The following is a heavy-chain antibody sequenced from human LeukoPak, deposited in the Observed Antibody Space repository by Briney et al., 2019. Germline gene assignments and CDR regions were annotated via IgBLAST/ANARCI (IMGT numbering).Heavy chain of an antibody. J-gene: IGHJ3*02. CDR3: AAGSHRYYYDSSGYQLLDI. V-gene: IGHV1-46*01. Sequence: ASVKVSCKASGYTFTSYYMHWVRQAPGQGLEWMGIINPSGGSTSYAQKFQGRVTMTRDTSTSTVYMELSSLRSEDTAVYYCAAGSHRYYYDSSGYQLLDIWGQGTMVTVSS. CDR2: INPSGGST. D-gene: IGHD3-22*01. CDR1: GYTFTSYY.